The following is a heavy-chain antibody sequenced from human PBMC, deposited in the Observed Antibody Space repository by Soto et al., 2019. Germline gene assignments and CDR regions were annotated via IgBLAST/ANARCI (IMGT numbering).Heavy chain of an antibody. V-gene: IGHV3-30*18. CDR1: GFTFSSYG. CDR2: ISYDGSSK. CDR3: AKDTEYYDILTGYHDLENYFDY. Sequence: PGGSLRLSCAASGFTFSSYGMHRVRQAPGKVLEWVAVISYDGSSKYYADSVKGRFTISRDNSKNTLYLQMNSLRAEDTAVYYCAKDTEYYDILTGYHDLENYFDYWGQGTLVTVSS. D-gene: IGHD3-9*01. J-gene: IGHJ4*02.